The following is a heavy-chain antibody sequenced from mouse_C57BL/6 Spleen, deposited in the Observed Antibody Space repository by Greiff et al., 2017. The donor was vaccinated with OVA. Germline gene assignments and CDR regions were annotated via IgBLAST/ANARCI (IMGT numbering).Heavy chain of an antibody. CDR2: IYPGSGST. V-gene: IGHV1-55*01. D-gene: IGHD2-3*01. CDR3: ARYGDGYYGAMDY. Sequence: QVQLQQPGAELVKPGASEKMSCKASGYTFTSYWITWVKQRPGQGLEWIGDIYPGSGSTNYNEKFKSKATLTVDTSSSTAYMQLSSLTSEDSAVYYCARYGDGYYGAMDYWGQGTSVTVSS. J-gene: IGHJ4*01. CDR1: GYTFTSYW.